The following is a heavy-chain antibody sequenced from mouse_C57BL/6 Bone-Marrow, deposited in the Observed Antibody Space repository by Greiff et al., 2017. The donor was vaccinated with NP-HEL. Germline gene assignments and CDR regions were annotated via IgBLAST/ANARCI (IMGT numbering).Heavy chain of an antibody. D-gene: IGHD1-1*01. V-gene: IGHV14-4*01. Sequence: VQLQQSGAELVRPGASVKLSCTASGFNIKDDYMHWVKQRPEQGLEWIGWIDPENGDTEYASKFQGKATITADTSSNTAYLQLSSLTSEDTAVYYCTPYYYGSGTYWGQGTLVTVSA. CDR3: TPYYYGSGTY. J-gene: IGHJ3*01. CDR1: GFNIKDDY. CDR2: IDPENGDT.